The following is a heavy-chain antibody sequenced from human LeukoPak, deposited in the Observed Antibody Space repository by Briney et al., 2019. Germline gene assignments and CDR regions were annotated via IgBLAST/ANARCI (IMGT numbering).Heavy chain of an antibody. CDR2: IYYSGST. J-gene: IGHJ3*02. D-gene: IGHD7-27*01. CDR1: GGSISSYY. CDR3: ARDHGEMGAFDI. V-gene: IGHV4-59*01. Sequence: KTSDTLSLTCTVSGGSISSYYWSWIRQPPGKGLEWIGYIYYSGSTNYNPSLKSRVTISVNTSKNQFSLKLSSVTAADTAVYYCARDHGEMGAFDIWGQGTMVTVSS.